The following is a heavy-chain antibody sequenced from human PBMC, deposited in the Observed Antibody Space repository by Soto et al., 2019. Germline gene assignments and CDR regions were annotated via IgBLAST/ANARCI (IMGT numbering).Heavy chain of an antibody. V-gene: IGHV1-69*01. D-gene: IGHD2-15*01. CDR3: ARARDIVVVVAAPPDYYYYGMDV. Sequence: QVQLVQSGAEVKKPGSSVKVSCKASGGTFSSYAISWVRQAPGQGLEWMGGIIPIFGTANYAQKFQGRVTITADESTSTAYMELSRLRSEDTAVYYCARARDIVVVVAAPPDYYYYGMDVWGQGTTVTVSS. CDR2: IIPIFGTA. J-gene: IGHJ6*02. CDR1: GGTFSSYA.